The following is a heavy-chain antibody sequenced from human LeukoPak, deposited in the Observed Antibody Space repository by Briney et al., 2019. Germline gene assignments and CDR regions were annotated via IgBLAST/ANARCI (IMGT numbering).Heavy chain of an antibody. V-gene: IGHV4-61*02. D-gene: IGHD2-15*01. Sequence: PSQTLSLTCTVSGGSISSGSYYWSWIRQPAGKGLEWIGRIYTSGSTNYNPSLKSRVTISLDTSKNPFSLKLSSVTAADTAVYYCARNSIYCSGGSCYSDYWGQGTLVTVPS. CDR1: GGSISSGSYY. J-gene: IGHJ4*02. CDR3: ARNSIYCSGGSCYSDY. CDR2: IYTSGST.